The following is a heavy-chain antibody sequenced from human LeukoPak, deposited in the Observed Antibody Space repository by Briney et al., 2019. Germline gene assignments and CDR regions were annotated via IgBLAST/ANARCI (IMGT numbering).Heavy chain of an antibody. Sequence: ASVKVSCKASGYTFSDHGINWVRQATGQGLEWMGWINPNSGNAGYAQKFQGRVTMTRNTSISTAYMELSSLRSEDTAVYYCARALAWGGSSYSYYYMDVWDKGTTVTVSS. CDR3: ARALAWGGSSYSYYYMDV. J-gene: IGHJ6*03. CDR2: INPNSGNA. V-gene: IGHV1-8*01. D-gene: IGHD1-26*01. CDR1: GYTFSDHG.